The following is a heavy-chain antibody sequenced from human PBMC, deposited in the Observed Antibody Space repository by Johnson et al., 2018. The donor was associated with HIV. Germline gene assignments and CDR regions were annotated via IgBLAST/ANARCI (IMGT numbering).Heavy chain of an antibody. J-gene: IGHJ3*01. CDR2: IDGNGGNK. CDR1: GFTFSSFA. D-gene: IGHD1-26*01. CDR3: AQRYSGSLRDAFDV. Sequence: QVQLVESGGGVVQPGRSLRLSCAASGFTFSSFAMHWVRQTPGNGLEWVCGIDGNGGNKCYADSVKGRFTISRDKSKNTLYLQMNSLRIEDTAVYYCAQRYSGSLRDAFDVWGQGTMVTVSS. V-gene: IGHV3-NL1*01.